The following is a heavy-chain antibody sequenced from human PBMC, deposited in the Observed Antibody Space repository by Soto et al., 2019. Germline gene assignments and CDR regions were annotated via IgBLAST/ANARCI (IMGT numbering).Heavy chain of an antibody. CDR3: ATHPYDY. V-gene: IGHV6-1*01. CDR2: TYYRSNWYT. CDR1: GDSVSSNSAA. Sequence: QVQLLQSGPGLVKPSQTLSLTCAISGDSVSSNSAAWNWIRQSPSRGLEWLGRTYYRSNWYTDYAVSLMSRITINPDTSKNQFALPLNSVTPEATAVYSCATHPYDYWGQGTLVTVSS. J-gene: IGHJ4*02.